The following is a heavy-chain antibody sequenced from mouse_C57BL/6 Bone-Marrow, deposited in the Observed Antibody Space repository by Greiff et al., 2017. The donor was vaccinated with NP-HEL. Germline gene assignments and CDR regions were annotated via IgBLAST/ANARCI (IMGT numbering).Heavy chain of an antibody. CDR2: IDPSDSYT. D-gene: IGHD2-4*01. V-gene: IGHV1-59*01. CDR3: ARMTYDYDWYFDV. CDR1: GYTFTSYW. Sequence: QVQLQQPGAELVRPGTSVKLSCKASGYTFTSYWMHWVKQRPGQGLEWIGVIDPSDSYTNYNQKFKGKATLTVDTSSSTAYMQLSSLTSEDSAVYYCARMTYDYDWYFDVWGTGTTVTVSS. J-gene: IGHJ1*03.